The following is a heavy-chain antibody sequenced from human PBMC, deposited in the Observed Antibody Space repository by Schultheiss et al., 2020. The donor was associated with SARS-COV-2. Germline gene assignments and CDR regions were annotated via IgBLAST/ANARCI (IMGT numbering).Heavy chain of an antibody. CDR1: GFTVSSNY. J-gene: IGHJ3*02. CDR3: ARDKDSGYDLALDAFDI. V-gene: IGHV3-33*08. Sequence: GGSLRLSCAASGFTVSSNYMNWVHQAPGKGLEWVAVIWYDGSNKYYADSVKGRFTISRDNSKNTLYLQMNSLRAEDTAVYYCARDKDSGYDLALDAFDIWGQGTMVTVSS. CDR2: IWYDGSNK. D-gene: IGHD5-12*01.